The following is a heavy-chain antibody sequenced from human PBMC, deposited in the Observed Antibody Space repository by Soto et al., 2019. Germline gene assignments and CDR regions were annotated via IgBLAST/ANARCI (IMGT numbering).Heavy chain of an antibody. Sequence: PGGSLRLSCATSGFTVSSKYMSWVRQAPGKGLEWVSLIQSGGPTYYADSAKGRFTISRDTSENTLHLQMDSLRAEDTAVYYCARDDVLCDGCRCYGVPLDFWGRGTTV. CDR1: GFTVSSKY. V-gene: IGHV3-66*01. J-gene: IGHJ6*03. D-gene: IGHD2-15*01. CDR3: ARDDVLCDGCRCYGVPLDF. CDR2: IQSGGPT.